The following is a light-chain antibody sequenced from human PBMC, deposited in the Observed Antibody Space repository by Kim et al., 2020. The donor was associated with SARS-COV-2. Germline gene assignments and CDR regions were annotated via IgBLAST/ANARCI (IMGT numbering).Light chain of an antibody. CDR1: QSVRSTS. CDR2: GAS. Sequence: SPGESATLSCRASQSVRSTSLAWYQQKPGQAPRLLISGASSRATGIPDRFSGSGSGTDFTLTINRLEPEDFAVYYCHQYGNSPCTFGQGTKLEIK. V-gene: IGKV3-20*01. J-gene: IGKJ2*02. CDR3: HQYGNSPCT.